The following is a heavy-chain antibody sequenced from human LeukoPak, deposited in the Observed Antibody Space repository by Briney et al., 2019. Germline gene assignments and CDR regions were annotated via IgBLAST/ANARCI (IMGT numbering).Heavy chain of an antibody. CDR2: IWYDGSNK. J-gene: IGHJ3*02. D-gene: IGHD2-8*01. CDR3: AKDRRPSLTMLFDI. Sequence: PGRSLRLSCAASGFTFSSYGMHWVRQAPGKGLEWVAVIWYDGSNKYYADSVEGRFTISRDNSKTLYLHMNSLRAEDTAVYYCAKDRRPSLTMLFDIWGQGTMVTVSS. CDR1: GFTFSSYG. V-gene: IGHV3-33*06.